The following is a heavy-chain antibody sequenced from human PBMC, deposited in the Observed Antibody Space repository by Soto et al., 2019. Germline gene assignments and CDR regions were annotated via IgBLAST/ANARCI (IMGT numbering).Heavy chain of an antibody. V-gene: IGHV3-30*18. CDR3: AKSGTLGCSGGSCYPDY. D-gene: IGHD2-15*01. J-gene: IGHJ4*02. Sequence: PGGSLRLSCAASGFTFSSYGMHWVRQAPGKGLEWVAVISYDGSNKYYADSVKGRFTISRDNSKNTLYLQMNSLRAEDTAVYYCAKSGTLGCSGGSCYPDYWGQGTLVTSPQ. CDR1: GFTFSSYG. CDR2: ISYDGSNK.